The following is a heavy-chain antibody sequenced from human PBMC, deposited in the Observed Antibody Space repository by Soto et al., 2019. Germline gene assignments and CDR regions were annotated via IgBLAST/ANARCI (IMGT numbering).Heavy chain of an antibody. Sequence: EVHLVASGGGLVQPGGSLRLSCVASGFKFDYYWMHWVRQATGEGLMWVSRLQTDGSHPDYAASVKGRFTISRDNGKNSLYLQMNYLRVEDTSVYYCGRGGEPDYWGEGTLVTVSS. CDR2: LQTDGSHP. CDR3: GRGGEPDY. CDR1: GFKFDYYW. D-gene: IGHD2-21*01. J-gene: IGHJ4*02. V-gene: IGHV3-74*01.